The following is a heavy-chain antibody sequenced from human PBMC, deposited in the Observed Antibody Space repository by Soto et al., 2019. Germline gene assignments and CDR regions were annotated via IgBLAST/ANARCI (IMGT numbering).Heavy chain of an antibody. CDR1: GYTFTEFD. Sequence: GASVKVSCKTSGYTFTEFDINWVRQAPGQGLEWMRWLYTNNGNTGYAQKFQGRVTMTRDTSISTAYMELRRLRSEDTAVYYCARVVRFFGGHAVYWRQGTLVTVS. V-gene: IGHV1-8*01. CDR2: LYTNNGNT. CDR3: ARVVRFFGGHAVY. D-gene: IGHD3-3*01. J-gene: IGHJ4*02.